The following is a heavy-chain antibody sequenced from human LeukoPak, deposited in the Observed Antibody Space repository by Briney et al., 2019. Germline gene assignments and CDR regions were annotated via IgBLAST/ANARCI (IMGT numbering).Heavy chain of an antibody. J-gene: IGHJ3*02. V-gene: IGHV3-74*01. CDR1: GFTFSIYW. CDR3: ATSSVRGGAFNN. D-gene: IGHD6-6*01. CDR2: CDSDGSGT. Sequence: GGSLRLSCAASGFTFSIYWMYWVRQAPGKGLMWVSRCDSDGSGTTYVDSVKGRFTVSRDNAKSTLYLQMSSLRAEDTAVYYCATSSVRGGAFNNWGQGTMVTVSS.